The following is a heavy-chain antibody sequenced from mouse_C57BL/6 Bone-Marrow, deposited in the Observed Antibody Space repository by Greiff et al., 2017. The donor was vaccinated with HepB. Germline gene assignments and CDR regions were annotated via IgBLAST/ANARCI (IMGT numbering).Heavy chain of an antibody. V-gene: IGHV1-64*01. CDR2: IHPNSGST. CDR3: ARYDYAMDY. J-gene: IGHJ4*01. CDR1: GYTFTSYW. Sequence: QVQLQQPGAELVKPGASVKLSCKASGYTFTSYWMHWVKQSPGQGLEWIGMIHPNSGSTNYNETYKSKPTLTVDKSSSTAYMQRSSLTSEDSAVYYCARYDYAMDYWGQGTAATVSA.